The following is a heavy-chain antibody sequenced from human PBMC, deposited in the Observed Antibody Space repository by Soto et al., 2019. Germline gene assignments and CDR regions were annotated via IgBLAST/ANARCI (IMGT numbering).Heavy chain of an antibody. D-gene: IGHD3-22*01. J-gene: IGHJ4*02. V-gene: IGHV4-31*03. Sequence: QVQLQESGPGLVKPSQTLSLACTVSGGSISSGGYYWSWIRQHPGKGLEWIGYIYYSGSTYYNPSLKSRVTISVDTSKNQFSLKLSSVTAADTAVYYCARDDSSGYQFDYWGQGTLVTVSS. CDR1: GGSISSGGYY. CDR2: IYYSGST. CDR3: ARDDSSGYQFDY.